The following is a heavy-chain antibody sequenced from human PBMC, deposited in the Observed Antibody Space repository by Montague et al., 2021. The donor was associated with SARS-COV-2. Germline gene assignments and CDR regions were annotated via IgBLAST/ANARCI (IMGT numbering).Heavy chain of an antibody. CDR2: IYYSGTT. Sequence: SETLSLTCTVSGGSISSSSYYWRCIRQPPGKCLEWIGSIYYSGTTYYNPSLKSRVTISVDTSKNQFSLKLSSVTAADTAVYYCARHVRSLMVRGPDFDYWGQGTLVTVSS. D-gene: IGHD3-10*01. CDR1: GGSISSSSYY. V-gene: IGHV4-39*01. CDR3: ARHVRSLMVRGPDFDY. J-gene: IGHJ4*02.